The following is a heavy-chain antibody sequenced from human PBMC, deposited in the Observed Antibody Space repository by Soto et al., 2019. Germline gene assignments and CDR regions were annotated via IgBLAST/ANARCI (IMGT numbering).Heavy chain of an antibody. D-gene: IGHD2-15*01. CDR3: ARGDVCSGGSCPAAFDI. Sequence: ETLSLTCAVSGGSFSGYYWSWIRQPPGKGLEWIGEINHSGSTNYNPSLKSRVTISVDTSKNQFSLKLSSVTAADTAVYYCARGDVCSGGSCPAAFDIWGQGTMVTVSS. J-gene: IGHJ3*02. CDR2: INHSGST. V-gene: IGHV4-34*01. CDR1: GGSFSGYY.